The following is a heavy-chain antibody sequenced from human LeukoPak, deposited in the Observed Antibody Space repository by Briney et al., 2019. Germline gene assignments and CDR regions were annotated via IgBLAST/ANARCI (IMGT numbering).Heavy chain of an antibody. J-gene: IGHJ6*02. V-gene: IGHV3-53*01. CDR1: GFTVSSNY. CDR3: LAYYYYYGMDV. Sequence: GSLLLSCAASGFTVSSNYMSWVRQAPGKGLEWVSVIYSGGSTYYADSVKGRFTISRDNSKNTLYLQMNSLRAEDTAVYYCLAYYYYYGMDVWGQGTTVTVSS. CDR2: IYSGGST.